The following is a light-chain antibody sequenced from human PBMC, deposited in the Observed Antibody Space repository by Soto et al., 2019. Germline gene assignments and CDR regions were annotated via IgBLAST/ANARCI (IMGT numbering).Light chain of an antibody. J-gene: IGKJ1*01. Sequence: DIVMTQSPDSLAVSXGGXXXXDXXXSXTVLNRSNNKTYLAWYRQRPGQPPTLLINWASTRQSGVPARFRGSGSGTEFTLTITDLQAEDLSVYYCQQFHTIPWTCGQGTKGE. V-gene: IGKV4-1*01. CDR3: QQFHTIPWT. CDR1: XTVLNRSNNKTY. CDR2: WAS.